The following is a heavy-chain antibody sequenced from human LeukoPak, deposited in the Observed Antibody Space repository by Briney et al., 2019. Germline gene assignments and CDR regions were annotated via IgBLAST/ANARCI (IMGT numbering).Heavy chain of an antibody. CDR3: ARYPVAGGQGHDAFDI. CDR2: INPNTGDT. V-gene: IGHV1-2*02. Sequence: ASVKVSCKASGYTFTGYYMHWVRQAPGQGPEWMGWINPNTGDTNYAQKFQDRVTMTRDTSISTAYMELSRLRSDDTAVYYCARYPVAGGQGHDAFDIWGQGTMVTVSS. D-gene: IGHD6-19*01. J-gene: IGHJ3*02. CDR1: GYTFTGYY.